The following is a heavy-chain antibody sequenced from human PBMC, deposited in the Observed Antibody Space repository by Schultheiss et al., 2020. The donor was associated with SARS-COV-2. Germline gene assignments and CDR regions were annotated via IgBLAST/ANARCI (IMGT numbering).Heavy chain of an antibody. CDR2: ISGSGGST. V-gene: IGHV3-23*01. J-gene: IGHJ6*02. Sequence: GESLKISCAASGFTFSSYAMSWVRQAPGKGLEWVSAISGSGGSTYYADSVKGRFTISRDNSKNTLYLQMNSLRAEDTAVYYCARNTLSWGSDGVLHRYGMDVWGQGTTVTVSS. CDR1: GFTFSSYA. CDR3: ARNTLSWGSDGVLHRYGMDV. D-gene: IGHD4/OR15-4a*01.